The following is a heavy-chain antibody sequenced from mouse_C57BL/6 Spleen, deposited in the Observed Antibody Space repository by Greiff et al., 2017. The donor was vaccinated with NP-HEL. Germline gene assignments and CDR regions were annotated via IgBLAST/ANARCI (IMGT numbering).Heavy chain of an antibody. Sequence: QVQLQQPGAELVKPGASVKLSCKASGYTFTSYWMHWVKQRPGQGLEWIGMIHPNSGSTNYTEKFKSKATLTVDKSSITAYMQLSSLTTENSSVYSFAIKEDKMDYWGQGTTLTVSS. CDR3: AIKEDKMDY. CDR2: IHPNSGST. V-gene: IGHV1-64*01. CDR1: GYTFTSYW. J-gene: IGHJ2*01.